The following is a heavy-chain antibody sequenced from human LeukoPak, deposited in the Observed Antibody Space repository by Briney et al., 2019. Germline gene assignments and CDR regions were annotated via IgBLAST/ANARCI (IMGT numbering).Heavy chain of an antibody. D-gene: IGHD3/OR15-3a*01. J-gene: IGHJ1*01. CDR2: IYHSGST. CDR1: GGSISSSSW. V-gene: IGHV4-4*02. Sequence: PSETLSLTCAVSGGSISSSSWWSWVRQPPGKGLEWIGEIYHSGSTNYNPSLKSRVTLSVDKSKNQFSLKLSSVTAADTAVYYCAARYGQRPGRWTRSWGWGQGTLVTVSS. CDR3: AARYGQRPGRWTRSWG.